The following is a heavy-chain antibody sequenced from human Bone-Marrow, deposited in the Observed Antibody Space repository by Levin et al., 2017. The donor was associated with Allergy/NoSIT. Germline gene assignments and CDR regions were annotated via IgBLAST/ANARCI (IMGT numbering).Heavy chain of an antibody. J-gene: IGHJ4*02. CDR2: IKRESHGGTT. CDR3: TTDRTDSPIDY. V-gene: IGHV3-15*01. CDR1: GFSFSDAW. Sequence: GESLKISCAASGFSFSDAWMSWVRQAPGKGLEWVGHIKRESHGGTTDYAAPVKGRFTISRDDSKNTLYLQMNSLNTEDTAVYYCTTDRTDSPIDYWGQGALVTVSS. D-gene: IGHD5-18*01.